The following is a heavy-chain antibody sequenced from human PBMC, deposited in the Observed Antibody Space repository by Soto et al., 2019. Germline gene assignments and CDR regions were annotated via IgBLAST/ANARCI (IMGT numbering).Heavy chain of an antibody. Sequence: SETLSLTCAVYGGSFSGYYWSWIRQPPGKGLEWIGEINHSGSTNYNPSLKSRVTISVDTSKNQFSLKLSSVTAADTAVYYCARGRRTGIVVVVAATLAWWFDPWGQGTLVTVSS. CDR2: INHSGST. V-gene: IGHV4-34*01. CDR1: GGSFSGYY. J-gene: IGHJ5*02. D-gene: IGHD2-15*01. CDR3: ARGRRTGIVVVVAATLAWWFDP.